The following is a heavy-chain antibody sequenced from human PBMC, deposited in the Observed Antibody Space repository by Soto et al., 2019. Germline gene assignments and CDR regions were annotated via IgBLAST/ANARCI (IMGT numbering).Heavy chain of an antibody. CDR2: LYGNNEE. Sequence: QITLKESGPTLVKPTQTLTLTCTFSGFSLTTSGVAVGWIRQSPGKAPEWIATLYGNNEEHFSPSLQGRLTITKDTSKNQVVLTMSNMDPVDTGTYYCAHRSRRAARCWFDPCGQGTLVTVSS. CDR1: GFSLTTSGVA. CDR3: AHRSRRAARCWFDP. J-gene: IGHJ5*02. V-gene: IGHV2-5*01. D-gene: IGHD6-6*01.